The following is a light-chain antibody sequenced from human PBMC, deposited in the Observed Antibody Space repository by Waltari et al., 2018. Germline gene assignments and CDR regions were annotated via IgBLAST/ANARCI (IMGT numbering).Light chain of an antibody. CDR3: CSYAGLGIYV. J-gene: IGLJ1*01. V-gene: IGLV2-23*02. CDR1: SSDVGNYL. Sequence: QSGLTQPASVSGSPGQSITMSCTGTSSDVGNYLFSWYQQYPGKAPKLMVYEVTRRSSGVSDRFSGSKSGNTASLTIYGLQSEDEADYYCCSYAGLGIYVFGTGTKVTVL. CDR2: EVT.